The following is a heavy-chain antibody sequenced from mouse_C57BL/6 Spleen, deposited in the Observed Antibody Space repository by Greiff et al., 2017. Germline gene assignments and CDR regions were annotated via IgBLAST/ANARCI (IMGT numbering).Heavy chain of an antibody. CDR1: GYTFTSYW. V-gene: IGHV1-61*01. CDR2: IYPSDSET. J-gene: IGHJ1*03. D-gene: IGHD1-1*01. CDR3: ARGDTTVVAHWYVEV. Sequence: QVQLQQPGAELVRPGSSVKLSCKASGYTFTSYWMDWVKQRPGQGLEWIGNIYPSDSETHYNQKFKDKATLTVDKSSSTAYMQLSSLTSEDSAVYYCARGDTTVVAHWYVEVWGTGTTVTVSS.